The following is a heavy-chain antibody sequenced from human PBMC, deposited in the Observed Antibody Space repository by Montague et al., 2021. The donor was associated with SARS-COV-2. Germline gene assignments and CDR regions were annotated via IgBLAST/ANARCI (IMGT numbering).Heavy chain of an antibody. J-gene: IGHJ4*02. CDR2: ISGSGSST. V-gene: IGHV3-23*01. CDR1: GFTLRSYG. CDR3: ASRPGEPYYYDY. Sequence: SLRLSCAVSGFTLRSYGMTWVRQAPGKGLEWVSAISGSGSSTYYPDSVKGRLTISRDRSRNTLYLQMNSLRVEDTAVYYCASRPGEPYYYDYWGPGALVTVSS. D-gene: IGHD1-14*01.